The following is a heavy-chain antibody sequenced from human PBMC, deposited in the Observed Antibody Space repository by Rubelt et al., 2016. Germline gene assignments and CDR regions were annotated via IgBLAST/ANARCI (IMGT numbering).Heavy chain of an antibody. V-gene: IGHV1-18*01. CDR2: TSSSNANT. J-gene: IGHJ4*02. CDR3: VIEVRYYDQSNGYSYVDY. CDR1: GYTFSRYG. Sequence: QVQLVQSGGEVKKPGASVKVSCKASGYTFSRYGISWVRQAPGQGLEWMGRTSSSNANTDYAQKVKGRLIMTTDTSTSTAYMELRSLRSDDTAVYYCVIEVRYYDQSNGYSYVDYWGQGTTVTVSS. D-gene: IGHD3-22*01.